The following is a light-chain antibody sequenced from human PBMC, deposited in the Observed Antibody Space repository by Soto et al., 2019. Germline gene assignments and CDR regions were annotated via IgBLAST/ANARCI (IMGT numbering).Light chain of an antibody. J-gene: IGLJ1*01. CDR1: ISDVSGYNF. CDR2: DVS. Sequence: QSVVTQPASVSGSPGQSITISCTGTISDVSGYNFVSWYQQYPGKAPKLMIYDVSNRPSGVSNRFSGSKSGNTASLTISGLQAEDEADYYCSSYTSSNTYVFGAGTKVTVL. CDR3: SSYTSSNTYV. V-gene: IGLV2-14*03.